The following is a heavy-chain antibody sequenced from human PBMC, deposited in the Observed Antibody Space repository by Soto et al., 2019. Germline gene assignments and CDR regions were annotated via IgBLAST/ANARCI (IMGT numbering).Heavy chain of an antibody. D-gene: IGHD6-13*01. J-gene: IGHJ4*02. V-gene: IGHV3-23*01. CDR3: AKENGYSSSWFEFDY. CDR2: ISSGGSST. Sequence: GGSLRLSCAASGFTFSRYAMSWVRQAPGKGLEWVSAISSGGSSTYYADSVKGRFTISRDNSKNTLYLQMNSLRAEDTAVYYCAKENGYSSSWFEFDYWGQGTPVTV. CDR1: GFTFSRYA.